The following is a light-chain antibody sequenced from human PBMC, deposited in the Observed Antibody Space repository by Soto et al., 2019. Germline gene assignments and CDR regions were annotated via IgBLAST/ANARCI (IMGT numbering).Light chain of an antibody. CDR1: QSVSSSY. J-gene: IGKJ1*01. CDR3: LQDYNYPRT. CDR2: AAS. Sequence: TQSPGTRSLSPGARATLSCRASQSVSSSYLAWYQQKPGKAPKLLIYAASSLQSGVPSRFSGSGSGTDFTLTISSLQPEDFATYYCLQDYNYPRTFGQGTKVDIK. V-gene: IGKV1-6*01.